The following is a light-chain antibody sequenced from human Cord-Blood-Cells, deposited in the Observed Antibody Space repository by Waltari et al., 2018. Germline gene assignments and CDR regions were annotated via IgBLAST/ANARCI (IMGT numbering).Light chain of an antibody. Sequence: ELVLTQSPGTLSLSPGDRATLSCRAGQSISSSYLAWYQQKPGQAPRLLIYGASSRATGIPDRFSGSGSGTDFTLTISRLEPEDFAVYYCQQYGSSPFTFGPGTKVDIK. CDR1: QSISSSY. CDR2: GAS. J-gene: IGKJ3*01. CDR3: QQYGSSPFT. V-gene: IGKV3-20*01.